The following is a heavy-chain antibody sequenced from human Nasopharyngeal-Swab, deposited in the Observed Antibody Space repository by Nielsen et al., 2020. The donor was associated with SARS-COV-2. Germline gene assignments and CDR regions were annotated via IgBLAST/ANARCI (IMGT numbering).Heavy chain of an antibody. CDR2: ISSSSSTI. Sequence: VRQAPGKGLEWVSYISSSSSTIYCADSVKGRFTISRDNAKNSLYLQMNSLRDEDTAVYYCARDLKGSGSYYNPILDYWGQGTLVTVSS. V-gene: IGHV3-48*02. D-gene: IGHD3-10*01. CDR3: ARDLKGSGSYYNPILDY. J-gene: IGHJ4*02.